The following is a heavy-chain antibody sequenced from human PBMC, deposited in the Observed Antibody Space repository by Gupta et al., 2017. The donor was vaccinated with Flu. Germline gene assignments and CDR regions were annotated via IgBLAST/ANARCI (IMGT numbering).Heavy chain of an antibody. V-gene: IGHV4-31*02. CDR2: VHASGTT. CDR1: GSINVFSFF. Sequence: GSINVFSFFWAWIRQVPGKGLEWIAYVHASGTTYYNPSLRSRLLMSIDTAKNEFSLEMTSLTAADTDIYYCARRGTYYFDFWGQGALVTVSS. J-gene: IGHJ4*02. CDR3: ARRGTYYFDF. D-gene: IGHD1-1*01.